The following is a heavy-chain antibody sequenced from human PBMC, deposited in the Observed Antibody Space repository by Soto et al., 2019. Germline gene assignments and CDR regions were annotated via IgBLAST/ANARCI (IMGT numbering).Heavy chain of an antibody. CDR2: IYHSGST. J-gene: IGHJ6*02. Sequence: SETMHLTCAVSGGSISSGGYSWSWIRQPPGKGLEWIGYIYHSGSTYYNPSLKSRVTISVDRSKNQFSLKLSSVTAADTAVYYCAREELYCSSTSCYGYGMDVWGQGTTVTVSS. V-gene: IGHV4-30-2*01. D-gene: IGHD2-2*01. CDR3: AREELYCSSTSCYGYGMDV. CDR1: GGSISSGGYS.